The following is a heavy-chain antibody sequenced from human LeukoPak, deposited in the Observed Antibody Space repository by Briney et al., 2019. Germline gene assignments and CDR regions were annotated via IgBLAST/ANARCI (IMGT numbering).Heavy chain of an antibody. J-gene: IGHJ6*03. D-gene: IGHD3-3*01. CDR3: ARGVDPPATIFGVPSNRLYYMDV. V-gene: IGHV1-69*05. Sequence: ASVKVSCKASGGTFSSYAISWVRQAPGQGLEWMGGIIPIFGTANYAQKFQGRVTITTDESTSTAYMELSSLRSEDTAVYYCARGVDPPATIFGVPSNRLYYMDVWGKGTTVTVSS. CDR1: GGTFSSYA. CDR2: IIPIFGTA.